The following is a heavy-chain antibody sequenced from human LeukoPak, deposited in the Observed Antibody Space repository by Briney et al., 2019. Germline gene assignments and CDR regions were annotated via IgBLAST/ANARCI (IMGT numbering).Heavy chain of an antibody. J-gene: IGHJ5*02. CDR3: AREIYCSNNNCYRYNWFDP. V-gene: IGHV4-31*03. CDR2: IYYSGST. Sequence: SQTLSLTCTVSGGSISSGGYYWSWIRQHPGKGLEWIGYIYYSGSTYYNPSLKSRVTISVDTSKNQFSLKLSSVTAADTAVYFCAREIYCSNNNCYRYNWFDPWGQGTLVNGFS. CDR1: GGSISSGGYY. D-gene: IGHD2-2*01.